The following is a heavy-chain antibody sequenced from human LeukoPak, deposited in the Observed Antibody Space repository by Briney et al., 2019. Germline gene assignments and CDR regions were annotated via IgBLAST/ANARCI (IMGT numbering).Heavy chain of an antibody. J-gene: IGHJ3*02. Sequence: ASVKVSCKASGGTFNSYAISWVRQAPGQGLEWMGWINPNSGGTNYAQKFQGRVTMTRDTSISTAYMELSRLRSDDTAVYYCARDRSFDSVSDAFDIWGQGTMVTVSS. V-gene: IGHV1-2*02. CDR1: GGTFNSYA. D-gene: IGHD3-9*01. CDR3: ARDRSFDSVSDAFDI. CDR2: INPNSGGT.